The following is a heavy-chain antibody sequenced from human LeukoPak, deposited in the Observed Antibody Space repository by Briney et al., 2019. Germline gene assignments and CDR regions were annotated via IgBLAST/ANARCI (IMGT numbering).Heavy chain of an antibody. D-gene: IGHD6-13*01. V-gene: IGHV3-53*01. CDR2: IYAGGTA. Sequence: GGSLRLSCAASGFTVSTNYMAWVRQAPGKGLEWVSVIYAGGTAYYADSVKGRFTISRDSSKNTLYLQTNSLRAEDTAVYYCARAPREAAGFEAPIWGQGTLVTVSS. J-gene: IGHJ4*02. CDR3: ARAPREAAGFEAPI. CDR1: GFTVSTNY.